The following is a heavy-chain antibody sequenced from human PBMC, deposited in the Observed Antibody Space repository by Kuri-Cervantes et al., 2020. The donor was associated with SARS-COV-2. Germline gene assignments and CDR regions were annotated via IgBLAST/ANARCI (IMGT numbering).Heavy chain of an antibody. CDR3: AKDKAVAGTGLGAFDI. Sequence: GESLKISCAASGFTVSSNYMSWVRQAPGKGLEWVAFIRYDGSNKYYADSVKGRFTISRDNSKNTLYLQMNSLGAEDMALYYCAKDKAVAGTGLGAFDIWGQGTMVTVSS. CDR2: IRYDGSNK. D-gene: IGHD6-19*01. CDR1: GFTVSSNY. V-gene: IGHV3-30*02. J-gene: IGHJ3*02.